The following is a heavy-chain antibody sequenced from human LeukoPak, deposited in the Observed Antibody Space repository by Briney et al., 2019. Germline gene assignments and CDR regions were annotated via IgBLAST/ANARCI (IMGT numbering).Heavy chain of an antibody. CDR3: TNLSSRTKNDY. CDR1: GFTFSNAW. V-gene: IGHV3-15*01. CDR2: IKSKIDGGTT. J-gene: IGHJ4*02. Sequence: PGGSLRLSCAASGFTFSNAWMSWVRQVAGKGLDWVGRIKSKIDGGTTDYAAPVKGRFTISRDDSKNTLYMQMNSLRTEDTAVYYCTNLSSRTKNDYWGQGTLVTVSS. D-gene: IGHD3-16*01.